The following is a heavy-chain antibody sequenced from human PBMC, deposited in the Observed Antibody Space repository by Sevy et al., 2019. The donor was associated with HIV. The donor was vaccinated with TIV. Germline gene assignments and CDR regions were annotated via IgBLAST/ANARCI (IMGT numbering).Heavy chain of an antibody. J-gene: IGHJ3*02. CDR1: GFTFSIYT. V-gene: IGHV3-48*01. CDR3: AREIVGRPFDI. CDR2: IVGSSRTI. Sequence: GGSLRLSCAASGFTFSIYTMSWVRQAPGKGLECVSYIVGSSRTIYYADSVKGRFTISRDNAKNSLYLQMNSLRVEDTAVYYCAREIVGRPFDIWGQGTMVTVSS. D-gene: IGHD1-26*01.